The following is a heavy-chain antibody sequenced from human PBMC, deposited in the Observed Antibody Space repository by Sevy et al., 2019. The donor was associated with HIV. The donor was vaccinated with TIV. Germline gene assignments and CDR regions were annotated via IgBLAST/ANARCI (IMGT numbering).Heavy chain of an antibody. CDR1: GFTFSSYA. Sequence: GSLRLSCAASGFTFSSYAMSWVRQAPGKGLEWVSDISGSGGSTYYADSVKGRFTIPRDNSKNTLYLQMNSLRAEDTAVYYCAGIFGDLFDYWGQGTLVTVSS. CDR3: AGIFGDLFDY. CDR2: ISGSGGST. D-gene: IGHD3-3*01. J-gene: IGHJ4*02. V-gene: IGHV3-23*01.